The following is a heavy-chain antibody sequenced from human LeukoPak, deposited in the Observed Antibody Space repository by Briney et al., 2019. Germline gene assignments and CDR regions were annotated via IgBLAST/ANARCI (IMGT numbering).Heavy chain of an antibody. D-gene: IGHD3-10*01. CDR3: AKGVSYYGSGSYYQDY. CDR2: ISGSGGST. V-gene: IGHV3-23*01. Sequence: GGSLRLSCAASGFTFSSYGMSWVRQAPGKGLEWVSAISGSGGSTYYADSVKGRFTISRDNSKNTLYLQMNSLRAEDTAVYYCAKGVSYYGSGSYYQDYWGQGTLVTVSS. J-gene: IGHJ4*02. CDR1: GFTFSSYG.